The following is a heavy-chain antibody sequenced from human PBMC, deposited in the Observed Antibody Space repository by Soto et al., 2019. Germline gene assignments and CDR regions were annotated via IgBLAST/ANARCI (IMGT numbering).Heavy chain of an antibody. V-gene: IGHV4-34*01. CDR2: INHSGST. CDR1: GGSFSGYD. J-gene: IGHJ4*02. CDR3: ARDPVSDSSSWFFDY. Sequence: SETLSLTCAVYGGSFSGYDWSWIRQPPGKGLEWIGEINHSGSTNYNPSLKSRVTISVDTSKNQFSLKLSSVTAADTAVYYCARDPVSDSSSWFFDYWGQGTLVTVSS. D-gene: IGHD6-13*01.